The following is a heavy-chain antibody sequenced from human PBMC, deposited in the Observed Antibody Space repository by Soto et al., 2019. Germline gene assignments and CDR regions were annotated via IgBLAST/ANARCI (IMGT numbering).Heavy chain of an antibody. CDR1: GFTFSSYG. V-gene: IGHV3-30*18. CDR2: ISYDGSNK. Sequence: QVPLVESGGGVVQPGRSLRLSCAASGFTFSSYGMHWVRQAPGKGLEWVAVISYDGSNKYYADSVKGRFTISRDNSKNTLYLQMNSLRAEDTAVYYCAKAGWDYGMDVWGQGTTVTVSS. D-gene: IGHD6-19*01. J-gene: IGHJ6*02. CDR3: AKAGWDYGMDV.